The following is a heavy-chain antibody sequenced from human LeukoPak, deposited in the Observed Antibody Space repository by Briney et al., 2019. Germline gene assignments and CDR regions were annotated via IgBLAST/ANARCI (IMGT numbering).Heavy chain of an antibody. Sequence: GGSLRLSCAVSGFTFSDYYMNWIRQAPGKGLEWVSYLSTSSSHTNYADSVKGRFTNSRDNSKNTLYLQMNSLRADDTAVYYCAKGPGHYGGFPDYYGMDVWGQGTTVTVSS. CDR2: LSTSSSHT. CDR3: AKGPGHYGGFPDYYGMDV. V-gene: IGHV3-11*03. J-gene: IGHJ6*02. D-gene: IGHD4-23*01. CDR1: GFTFSDYY.